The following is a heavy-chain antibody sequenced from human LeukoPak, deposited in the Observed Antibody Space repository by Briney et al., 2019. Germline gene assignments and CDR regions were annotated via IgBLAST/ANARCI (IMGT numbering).Heavy chain of an antibody. CDR2: ISYDGSNK. Sequence: GGSLRLSCAASGFTFSSYGMHWVRQAPGKGLEWVAVISYDGSNKYYADSVKGRFTISRDNSKNTPYLQMNSLRAEDTAVYYCAKLIDYGGNSVSYWGQGTLVTVSS. J-gene: IGHJ4*02. CDR3: AKLIDYGGNSVSY. V-gene: IGHV3-30*18. CDR1: GFTFSSYG. D-gene: IGHD4-23*01.